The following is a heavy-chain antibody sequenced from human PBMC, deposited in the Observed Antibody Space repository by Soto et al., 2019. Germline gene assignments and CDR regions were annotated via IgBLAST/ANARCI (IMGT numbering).Heavy chain of an antibody. J-gene: IGHJ5*02. Sequence: PGGSLRLSCAASGFTFSSYGMHWVRQAPGKGLEWVAVIWYDGSNKYYADSVKGRFTISRDNSKNTLYLQMNSLRAEDTAVYYCARDNLAGMVYAHSNWFDPWGQGTLVTVSS. V-gene: IGHV3-33*01. CDR2: IWYDGSNK. CDR1: GFTFSSYG. CDR3: ARDNLAGMVYAHSNWFDP. D-gene: IGHD2-8*01.